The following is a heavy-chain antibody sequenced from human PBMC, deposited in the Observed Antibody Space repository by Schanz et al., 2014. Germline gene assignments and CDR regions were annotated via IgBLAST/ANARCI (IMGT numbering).Heavy chain of an antibody. J-gene: IGHJ4*02. CDR1: TSLFSRSV. Sequence: DLEESGGGVVQPGRSLTLSCAVSTSLFSRSVIHWVRQAPGKGLEWISAISGSGVSTHYADSVKGRFTISRDNSKDTLYLQMSGLTPEDTAVYYCARGPIPIQGVPMDFWGQGTLVTVSS. D-gene: IGHD3-10*01. CDR2: ISGSGVST. CDR3: ARGPIPIQGVPMDF. V-gene: IGHV3-23*04.